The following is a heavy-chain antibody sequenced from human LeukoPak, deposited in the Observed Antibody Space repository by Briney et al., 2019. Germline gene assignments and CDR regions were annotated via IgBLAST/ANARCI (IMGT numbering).Heavy chain of an antibody. V-gene: IGHV1-69*13. CDR1: GGTFSSYA. CDR2: IIPIFGTA. CDR3: ASCCSSTSCYARFDWFDP. D-gene: IGHD2-2*01. Sequence: SVKVSCKASGGTFSSYAISWVRQAPGQGLEWMGGIIPIFGTANYAQKFQGRVTITADESTSTAYMELSSLRSEDTAVYYCASCCSSTSCYARFDWFDPWGQGTLVTVSS. J-gene: IGHJ5*02.